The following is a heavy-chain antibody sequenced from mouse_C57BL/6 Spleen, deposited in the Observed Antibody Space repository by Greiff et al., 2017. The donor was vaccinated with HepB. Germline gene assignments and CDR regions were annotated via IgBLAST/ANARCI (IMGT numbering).Heavy chain of an antibody. V-gene: IGHV1-26*01. CDR2: INPNNGGT. CDR3: ARRGLLTEEWFAY. CDR1: GYTFTDYY. J-gene: IGHJ3*01. Sequence: EVQLQQSGPELVKPGASVKISCKASGYTFTDYYMNWVKQSHGKSLEWIGDINPNNGGTSYNQKFKGKATLTVDKSSSTAYMELRSLTSEDSAVYYCARRGLLTEEWFAYWGQGTLVTVSA.